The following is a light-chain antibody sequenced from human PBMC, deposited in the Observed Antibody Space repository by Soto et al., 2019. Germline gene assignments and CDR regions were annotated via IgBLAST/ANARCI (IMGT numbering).Light chain of an antibody. CDR1: QSVSSSY. J-gene: IGKJ4*01. V-gene: IGKV3-20*01. CDR2: GAS. CDR3: QQYGSSPRT. Sequence: EIVLTQSPGTLSLSPGERATLSCRASQSVSSSYLAWYQQKPGQAPRLLIYGASSRATGIPDRFSGSGSGTDFTLTISRLEPEDFAVYYCQQYGSSPRTXGGGTKVDIK.